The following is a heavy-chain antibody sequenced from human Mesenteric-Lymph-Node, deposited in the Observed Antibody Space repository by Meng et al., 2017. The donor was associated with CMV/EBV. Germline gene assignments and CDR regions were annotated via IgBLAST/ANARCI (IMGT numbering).Heavy chain of an antibody. CDR1: GFTVGTNY. Sequence: GESLKISCAASGFTVGTNYMSWVRQAPGKGLEWVSILYSGGQIYYAESVKGRFTISRDDSKNSLYLQMNSLRAEDTAVYYCARLRYYGMDVWGQGTTVTVSS. CDR2: LYSGGQI. CDR3: ARLRYYGMDV. V-gene: IGHV3-66*01. D-gene: IGHD3-16*01. J-gene: IGHJ6*02.